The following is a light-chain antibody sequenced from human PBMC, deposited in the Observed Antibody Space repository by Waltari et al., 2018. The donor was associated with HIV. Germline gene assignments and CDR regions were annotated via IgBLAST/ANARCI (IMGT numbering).Light chain of an antibody. J-gene: IGLJ2*01. CDR3: QTWSTVV. CDR2: LNRDGRH. V-gene: IGLV4-69*01. Sequence: QLVLTQSPSASAPLGPSVKLPRTLSSGHSSHAIAWHQQQPEKGPRFLMNLNRDGRHGKVDGIPAPYSGSSSGAARYRTLSDLQSEDESDYCCQTWSTVVFGGGTKLTVL. CDR1: SGHSSHA.